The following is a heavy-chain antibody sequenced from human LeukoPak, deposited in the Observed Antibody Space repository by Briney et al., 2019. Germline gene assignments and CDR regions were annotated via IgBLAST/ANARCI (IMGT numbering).Heavy chain of an antibody. Sequence: GASVKVSCKASGYTFTSYGISWVRQAPGQGLEWMGWISAYNGNTNYAQKLQGRVTMTTDTSTSTAYMELRSLRSDDTAVYYCARTEVLWSRELINWFDPWGQGTLVTVSS. D-gene: IGHD3-10*01. CDR2: ISAYNGNT. V-gene: IGHV1-18*01. J-gene: IGHJ5*02. CDR3: ARTEVLWSRELINWFDP. CDR1: GYTFTSYG.